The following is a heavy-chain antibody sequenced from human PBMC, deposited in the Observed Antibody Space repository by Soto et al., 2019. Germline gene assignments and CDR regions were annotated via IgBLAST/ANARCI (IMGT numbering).Heavy chain of an antibody. CDR1: GGSISSGGYS. J-gene: IGHJ5*02. CDR2: IYHSGST. V-gene: IGHV4-30-2*01. CDR3: ARVHYGSSGYPNWFDP. D-gene: IGHD3-22*01. Sequence: SETLSLTCAVSGGSISSGGYSWSWIRQPPGKGLEWIGYIYHSGSTYYNPSLKSRVTISVDRSKNQFSLKLSSVAAADTAVYYCARVHYGSSGYPNWFDPWGQGTLVTVSS.